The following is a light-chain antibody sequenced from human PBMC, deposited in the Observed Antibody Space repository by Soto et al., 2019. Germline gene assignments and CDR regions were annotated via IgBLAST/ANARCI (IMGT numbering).Light chain of an antibody. V-gene: IGKV1-27*01. J-gene: IGKJ4*01. CDR3: QKYSSAPLT. CDR1: QGISNY. CDR2: AAS. Sequence: DIQMTQSPSSLSASVGDRVTITCRASQGISNYLAWYQQKPGKVPKLLIYAASTLKAGVPSRFSGSGSGTDFTLIISSLQPEDVATYYCQKYSSAPLTFGGGTKVELK.